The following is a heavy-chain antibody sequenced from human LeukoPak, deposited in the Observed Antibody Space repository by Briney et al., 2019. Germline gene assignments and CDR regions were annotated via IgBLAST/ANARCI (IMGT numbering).Heavy chain of an antibody. CDR2: IIPIFSTA. CDR1: GGTFSSYA. D-gene: IGHD2-2*01. Sequence: VKVSCKASGGTFSSYAISWVRQAPGQGLEWMGGIIPIFSTANYAQKFQGRVTITADESTSTAYMELSSLRSEDTAVYYCASNDIVVVPAAPAKPFDYWGQGTLVTVSS. J-gene: IGHJ4*02. CDR3: ASNDIVVVPAAPAKPFDY. V-gene: IGHV1-69*01.